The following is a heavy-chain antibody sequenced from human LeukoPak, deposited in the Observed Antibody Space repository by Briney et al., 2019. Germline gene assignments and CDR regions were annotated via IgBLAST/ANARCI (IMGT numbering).Heavy chain of an antibody. CDR2: IYYSGST. CDR3: ANDYYDRHDY. V-gene: IGHV4-39*07. D-gene: IGHD3-22*01. CDR1: GGSTSSSSYY. J-gene: IGHJ4*02. Sequence: SETLSLTCTVSGGSTSSSSYYWGWIRQPPGKGLEWIGSIYYSGSTYYNPSLKSRVTISVDTSKNQFSLKLSSVTAADTAVYYCANDYYDRHDYWGQGTLVTVSS.